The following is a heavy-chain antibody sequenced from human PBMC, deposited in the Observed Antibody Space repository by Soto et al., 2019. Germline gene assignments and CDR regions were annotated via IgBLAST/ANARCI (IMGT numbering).Heavy chain of an antibody. V-gene: IGHV3-30-3*01. J-gene: IGHJ5*02. CDR1: GFTFSSYA. CDR2: ISYDGSNK. Sequence: GGSLRLSCAASGFTFSSYAMHWVRQAPGKGLEWVAVISYDGSNKYYADSVKGRFTISRDNSKNTLYLQMNSLRADDTAVYYCARDSNGIAVAGTWFDPWGQGT. D-gene: IGHD6-19*01. CDR3: ARDSNGIAVAGTWFDP.